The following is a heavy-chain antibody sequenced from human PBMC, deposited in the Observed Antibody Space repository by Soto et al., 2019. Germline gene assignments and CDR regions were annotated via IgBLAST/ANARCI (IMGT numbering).Heavy chain of an antibody. CDR2: IGGTDGDSDGVP. CDR3: VKRGSNVGACDF. CDR1: GFILNNYA. Sequence: VQLLESGGDLVQPGGSLRLSCVASGFILNNYAMSWVRQAPGKGLEWVSTIGGTDGDSDGVPWYEDSVKGRFTISRDSSATSLVLHMDKLRADDSALSWCVKRGSNVGACDFWGHGKTVVVSS. D-gene: IGHD4-4*01. V-gene: IGHV3-23*01. J-gene: IGHJ3*01.